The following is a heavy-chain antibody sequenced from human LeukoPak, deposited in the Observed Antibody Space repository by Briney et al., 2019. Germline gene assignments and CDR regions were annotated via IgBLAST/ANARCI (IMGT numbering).Heavy chain of an antibody. D-gene: IGHD6-19*01. CDR2: ISAYNGNT. Sequence: ASVKVSCKASGYTFTSYGISWVRQAPGQGLEWMGWISAYNGNTNYAQKLQGRVTMTTDTSTSTAYMELRSLRSDDTAVYYCAKDSTGSGWRYFDYWGQGTLVTVSS. V-gene: IGHV1-18*04. CDR3: AKDSTGSGWRYFDY. J-gene: IGHJ4*02. CDR1: GYTFTSYG.